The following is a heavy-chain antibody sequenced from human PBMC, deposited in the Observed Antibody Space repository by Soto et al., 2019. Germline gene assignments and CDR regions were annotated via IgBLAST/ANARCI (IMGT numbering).Heavy chain of an antibody. V-gene: IGHV5-51*01. CDR3: ARNYYGSGYYYYYGMDV. CDR2: IYPGDSDT. J-gene: IGHJ6*02. D-gene: IGHD3-10*01. Sequence: PGESLKISCKGSGYIFRTSWIGWVRQMPGKGLEWMGVIYPGDSDTKYSPSFQGQVTISVDKSISTAYLQWTSLKASDTAMYYCARNYYGSGYYYYYGMDVWGQGTTVTVSS. CDR1: GYIFRTSW.